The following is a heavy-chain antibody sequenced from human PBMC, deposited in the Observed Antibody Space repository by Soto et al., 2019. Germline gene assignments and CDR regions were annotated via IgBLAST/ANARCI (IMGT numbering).Heavy chain of an antibody. D-gene: IGHD6-19*01. CDR3: ARGTVAGLMDWFDP. V-gene: IGHV3-13*01. CDR2: IGTAGDT. J-gene: IGHJ5*02. CDR1: GFTFSSYD. Sequence: GGSLRLSCAASGFTFSSYDMHWVRQATGKGLEWVSAIGTAGDTYYPGSVKGRFTISRENAKNSLYLQMNSLRAEDTAVYYCARGTVAGLMDWFDPWGQGTLVTVSS.